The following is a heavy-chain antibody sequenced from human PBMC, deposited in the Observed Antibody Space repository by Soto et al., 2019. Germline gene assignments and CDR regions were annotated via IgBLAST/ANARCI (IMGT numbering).Heavy chain of an antibody. Sequence: QVQLVKSGAEVKKPGSSVKVSCKASGGTFSSYAISWVRQAPGQGLEWMGGIIPIFGTANYAQKFQGRVTITADESTSTAYMELSSLRSEDTAVYYCARAYYYGSWRYPRFDYWGQGNLVTVSS. V-gene: IGHV1-69*01. CDR1: GGTFSSYA. CDR3: ARAYYYGSWRYPRFDY. D-gene: IGHD3-10*01. CDR2: IIPIFGTA. J-gene: IGHJ4*02.